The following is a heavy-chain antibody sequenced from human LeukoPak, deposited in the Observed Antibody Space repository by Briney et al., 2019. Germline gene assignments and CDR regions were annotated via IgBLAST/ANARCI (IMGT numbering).Heavy chain of an antibody. Sequence: PSETLSLTCAVYGGSFSGYYWSWIRQPPGKGLVWIGEINHSGSTNYNPSLKSRVTISVDTSKNQFSLKLSSVTAADTAVYYCAREGGVTTAFDYWGQGTLVTVSS. CDR3: AREGGVTTAFDY. CDR2: INHSGST. CDR1: GGSFSGYY. J-gene: IGHJ4*02. V-gene: IGHV4-34*01. D-gene: IGHD4-17*01.